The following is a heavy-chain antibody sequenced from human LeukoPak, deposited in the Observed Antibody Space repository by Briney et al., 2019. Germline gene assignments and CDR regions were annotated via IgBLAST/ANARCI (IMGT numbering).Heavy chain of an antibody. CDR1: GYTFTSYD. V-gene: IGHV1-8*03. D-gene: IGHD3-22*01. CDR2: MNPNSGNT. J-gene: IGHJ6*03. Sequence: ASVKVSCKASGYTFTSYDINWVRQATGQGLEWMGWMNPNSGNTGYAQKFQGRVTITRNTSISTAYMELSSLRSEDTAVYYCARVVDDSSGYYYYYYYMDVWGKGTTVTVSS. CDR3: ARVVDDSSGYYYYYYYMDV.